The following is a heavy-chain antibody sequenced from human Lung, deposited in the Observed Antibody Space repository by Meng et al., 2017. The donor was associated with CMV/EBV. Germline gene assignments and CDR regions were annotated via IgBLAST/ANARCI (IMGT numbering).Heavy chain of an antibody. Sequence: SQTXSLTCAVYVGSFSGYYWSWIRHPPGKGLEWIGEINHSGSTNYTPSPKSRVTISVDTSQNHFSLKLSSVTAPDTAVYYCAREGITMVRGVIIGRPDYWGQGTLVTGSS. J-gene: IGHJ4*02. D-gene: IGHD3-10*01. V-gene: IGHV4-34*01. CDR3: AREGITMVRGVIIGRPDY. CDR1: VGSFSGYY. CDR2: INHSGST.